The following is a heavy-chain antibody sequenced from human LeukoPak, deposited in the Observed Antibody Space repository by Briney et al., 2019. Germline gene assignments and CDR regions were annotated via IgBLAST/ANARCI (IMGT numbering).Heavy chain of an antibody. D-gene: IGHD3-22*01. Sequence: QAGGSLRLSCAASGFTFSSYAMRWVRQAPGKGLEWVSAISGSGGSTYYADSVKGRFTISRDNSKNTLYLQMNSLRAEDTAVYYCAKDLGSRPITVIVVEDKGDYWGQGTLVTVSS. CDR3: AKDLGSRPITVIVVEDKGDY. CDR1: GFTFSSYA. J-gene: IGHJ4*02. V-gene: IGHV3-23*01. CDR2: ISGSGGST.